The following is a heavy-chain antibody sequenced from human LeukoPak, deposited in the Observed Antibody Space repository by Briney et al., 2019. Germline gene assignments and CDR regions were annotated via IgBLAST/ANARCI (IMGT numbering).Heavy chain of an antibody. J-gene: IGHJ4*02. V-gene: IGHV3-48*02. Sequence: PGGSLSLTCAASGFNFSIYNINWRRQAPGKGLEWVSYTSSSSSNIHYADSVKGRFTISRDNAKNSLYLQMNSLRDEDTAMYYCVRDQNVYAYGYCYCCQGTLVTVSS. D-gene: IGHD5-18*01. CDR2: TSSSSSNI. CDR1: GFNFSIYN. CDR3: VRDQNVYAYGYCY.